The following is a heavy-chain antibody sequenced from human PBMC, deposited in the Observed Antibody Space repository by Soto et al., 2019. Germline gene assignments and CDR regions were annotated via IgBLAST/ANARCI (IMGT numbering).Heavy chain of an antibody. CDR1: GGTFSSYA. J-gene: IGHJ4*02. CDR3: ARGYDSSGYYFPG. V-gene: IGHV1-69*06. D-gene: IGHD3-22*01. Sequence: SVKVSCKASGGTFSSYAISWVRQAPGQGLEWMGGIIPIFGTANYAQKFQGRVTITADKSTSTAYMELSSLRSEDTAVYYCARGYDSSGYYFPGWGQGXLVTVSS. CDR2: IIPIFGTA.